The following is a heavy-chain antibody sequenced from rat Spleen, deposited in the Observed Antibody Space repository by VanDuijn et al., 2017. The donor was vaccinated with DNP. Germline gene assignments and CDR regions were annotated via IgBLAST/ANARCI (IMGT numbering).Heavy chain of an antibody. CDR2: ISISGSRT. J-gene: IGHJ3*01. D-gene: IGHD1-1*01. V-gene: IGHV5-25*01. Sequence: EVQLVESGGGLVQPGRSMKLSCAASGFTFSNYYMAWVRQAPKKGLDWVATISISGSRTYYPDSVRGRFTISRDDAESSLYLQMDSLKSEDTATYYCTRQYYYSGDDNWFAYWGQGTLVTVSS. CDR3: TRQYYYSGDDNWFAY. CDR1: GFTFSNYY.